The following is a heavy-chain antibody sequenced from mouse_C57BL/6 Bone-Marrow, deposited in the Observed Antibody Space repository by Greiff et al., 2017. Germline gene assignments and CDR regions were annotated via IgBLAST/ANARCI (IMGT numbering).Heavy chain of an antibody. CDR3: ARVRRYYFAY. J-gene: IGHJ2*01. CDR1: GFTFSDYG. D-gene: IGHD2-14*01. Sequence: EVKLMESGGGLVQPGGSLKLSCAASGFTFSDYGMAWVRQAPRKGPEWVAFISNLAYSIYYADTVTGRFTISRENAKNTLYLEMSSLRSEDTAMYYCARVRRYYFAYWGQGTTLTVSS. V-gene: IGHV5-15*01. CDR2: ISNLAYSI.